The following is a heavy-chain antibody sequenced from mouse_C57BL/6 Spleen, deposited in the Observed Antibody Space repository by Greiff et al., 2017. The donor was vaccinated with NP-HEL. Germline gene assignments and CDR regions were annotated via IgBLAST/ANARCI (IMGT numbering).Heavy chain of an antibody. Sequence: VQLQQPGAELVMPGASVKLSCKASGYTFTSYWMHWVKQRPGQGLEWIGEIDPSDSYTNYNQKFKGKSTLTVDKSSSTAYMQLSSLTSEDSAVYYWARDYSMDDGGQGTSVTVSS. CDR1: GYTFTSYW. V-gene: IGHV1-69*01. J-gene: IGHJ4*01. CDR2: IDPSDSYT. CDR3: ARDYSMDD.